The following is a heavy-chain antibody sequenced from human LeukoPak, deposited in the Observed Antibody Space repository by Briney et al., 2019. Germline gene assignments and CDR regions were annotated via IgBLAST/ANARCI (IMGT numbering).Heavy chain of an antibody. CDR3: AANTLWFGELLYGFQH. CDR2: IIPIFGTA. CDR1: GGTFSSHA. J-gene: IGHJ1*01. V-gene: IGHV1-69*01. D-gene: IGHD3-10*01. Sequence: SVKVSCKASGGTFSSHAISWVRQAPGQGLEWMGGIIPIFGTANYAQKFQGRVTITADESTSTAYMELSSLRSEDTAVYYCAANTLWFGELLYGFQHWGQGTLVTVSS.